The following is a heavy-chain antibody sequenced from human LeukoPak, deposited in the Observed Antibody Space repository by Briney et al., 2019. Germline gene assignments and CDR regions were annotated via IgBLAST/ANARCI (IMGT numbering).Heavy chain of an antibody. V-gene: IGHV3-30*18. J-gene: IGHJ4*02. CDR3: ANQNPLDY. D-gene: IGHD1-14*01. CDR2: ISYDGSNR. Sequence: GGSLRLSCAASGFTFSSYGMHWVRQAPGKGLEWVAVISYDGSNRYYADSVKGRFTISRDNSKNTLYLQMNSLRAEDTAVYYCANQNPLDYWGQGTLVTVSS. CDR1: GFTFSSYG.